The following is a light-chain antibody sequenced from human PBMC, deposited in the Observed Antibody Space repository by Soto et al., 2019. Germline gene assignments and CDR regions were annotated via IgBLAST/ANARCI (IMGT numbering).Light chain of an antibody. J-gene: IGLJ3*02. V-gene: IGLV4-69*01. CDR1: SGHSSYA. CDR2: VNSDGIH. Sequence: QSVLTQSPSASASLGASVKLTCTLSSGHSSYAIAWHQQQPEKGPRYLMKVNSDGIHRKGDGIPDRFSGSSSGAERYLTISSLQSEDEADYYCQTWGTGIQVFGGGTQLTVL. CDR3: QTWGTGIQV.